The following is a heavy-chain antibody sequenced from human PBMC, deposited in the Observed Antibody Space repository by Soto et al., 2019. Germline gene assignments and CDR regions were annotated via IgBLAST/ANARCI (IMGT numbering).Heavy chain of an antibody. CDR1: GYTFTGHY. CDR2: INPKSGGT. V-gene: IGHV1-2*02. Sequence: RASVKVSCKASGYTFTGHYLNWVRQAPGQGLEWMGWINPKSGGTDYAQKFQGRVTMTRDTSISTAYMELSRLTSDDTAVYYCARDLLTTDTVDYWGQGTLVTVSS. CDR3: ARDLLTTDTVDY. D-gene: IGHD4-4*01. J-gene: IGHJ4*02.